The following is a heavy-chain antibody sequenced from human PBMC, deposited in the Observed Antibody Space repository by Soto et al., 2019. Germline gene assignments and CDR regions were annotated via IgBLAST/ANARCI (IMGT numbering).Heavy chain of an antibody. CDR3: AREGAGTDY. Sequence: EVQLVESGGGLVQPGGSLRLSCAASGFTVSSNDMSWLRQAPGPGLEWVSVIYSGGSTYYADSVKGRFTISRHNSKHTLYLQLNSLRAEDTAVYYCAREGAGTDYWGQGTLVTVSS. CDR1: GFTVSSND. V-gene: IGHV3-53*04. CDR2: IYSGGST. D-gene: IGHD6-19*01. J-gene: IGHJ4*02.